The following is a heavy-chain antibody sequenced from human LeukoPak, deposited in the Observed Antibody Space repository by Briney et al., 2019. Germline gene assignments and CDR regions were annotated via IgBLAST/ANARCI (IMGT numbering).Heavy chain of an antibody. CDR3: ARAVRGYSYAYLPY. CDR2: INPNSGGT. Sequence: ASVMVSCKASGYTFTGYYMHWVRQAPGQGLEWMGWINPNSGGTNYAQKFQGRVTMTRDTSISTAYMELSRLRSDDTAVYYCARAVRGYSYAYLPYWGQGTLVTVSS. V-gene: IGHV1-2*02. J-gene: IGHJ4*02. D-gene: IGHD5-18*01. CDR1: GYTFTGYY.